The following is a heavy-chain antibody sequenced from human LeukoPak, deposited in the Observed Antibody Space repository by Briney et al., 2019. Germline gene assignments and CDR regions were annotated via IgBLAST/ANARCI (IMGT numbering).Heavy chain of an antibody. CDR1: GYTFTSYD. D-gene: IGHD2-2*01. Sequence: ASVKVSCKASGYTFTSYDINWVRQATGQGLEWMGWMNPNSGNTGYAQKFQGRVTMTRNTSISTAYMELGSLRSEDTAVYYCARSRLYCSSTSCSGYGMDVWGQGTTVTVSS. V-gene: IGHV1-8*01. CDR2: MNPNSGNT. CDR3: ARSRLYCSSTSCSGYGMDV. J-gene: IGHJ6*02.